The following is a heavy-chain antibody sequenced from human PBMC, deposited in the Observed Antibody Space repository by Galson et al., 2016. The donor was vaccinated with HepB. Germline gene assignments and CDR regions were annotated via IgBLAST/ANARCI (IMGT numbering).Heavy chain of an antibody. D-gene: IGHD3-22*01. CDR1: GGSISSSSYY. V-gene: IGHV4-39*01. CDR3: ARRHKQYYYDTSGFDY. J-gene: IGHJ4*02. Sequence: SETLSLTCTVSGGSISSSSYYWGWIRQSPGKGLEWIGSIYYSGSSYYNPSLKSRVTISVDTSKNQFSLKLYSVTAADTAVYYWARRHKQYYYDTSGFDYWGQGTLVTVSS. CDR2: IYYSGSS.